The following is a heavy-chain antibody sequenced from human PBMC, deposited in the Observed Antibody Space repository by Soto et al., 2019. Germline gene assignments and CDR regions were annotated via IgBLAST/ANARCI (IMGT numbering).Heavy chain of an antibody. CDR3: ARDQGYCTNGVCYTFDY. J-gene: IGHJ4*02. Sequence: VGSLRLSCAASGFTFSSYGMHWVRQAPGKGLEWVAVIWYDGSNKYYADSVKGRFTISRDNSKNTLYLQMNSLRAEDTAVYYCARDQGYCTNGVCYTFDYWGQGTLVTVSS. CDR1: GFTFSSYG. D-gene: IGHD2-8*01. V-gene: IGHV3-33*01. CDR2: IWYDGSNK.